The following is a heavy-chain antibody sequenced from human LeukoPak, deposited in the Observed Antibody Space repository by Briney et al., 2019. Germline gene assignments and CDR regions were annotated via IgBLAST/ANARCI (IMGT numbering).Heavy chain of an antibody. CDR1: GGSISSGSYY. CDR3: ARVTVYWIEGYFDY. D-gene: IGHD3-9*01. CDR2: IYTSGST. J-gene: IGHJ4*02. V-gene: IGHV4-61*02. Sequence: SETLSLTCTVSGGSISSGSYYWSWIRQPAGKGLEWIGRIYTSGSTNYNPSLKSRVTISVDTSKNQFSLKLRSVTAADTAVYYCARVTVYWIEGYFDYWGQGILVTVSS.